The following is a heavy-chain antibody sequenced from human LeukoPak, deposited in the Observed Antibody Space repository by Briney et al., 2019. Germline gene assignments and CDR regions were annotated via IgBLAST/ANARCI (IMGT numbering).Heavy chain of an antibody. D-gene: IGHD3-10*01. Sequence: GGSLRLSCAASGFTFDDYAMHWVRQAPGKGLEWVSGISWNSGSIGYADSVKGRFTIYRDNAKNSLYLQMNSLRAEDTALYYCAKDGYGSGSYYPNWFDPWGQGTLVTVSS. CDR3: AKDGYGSGSYYPNWFDP. CDR2: ISWNSGSI. J-gene: IGHJ5*02. CDR1: GFTFDDYA. V-gene: IGHV3-9*01.